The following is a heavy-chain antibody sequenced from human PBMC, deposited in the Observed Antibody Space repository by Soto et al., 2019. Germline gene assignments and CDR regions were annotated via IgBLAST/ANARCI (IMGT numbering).Heavy chain of an antibody. D-gene: IGHD2-15*01. V-gene: IGHV4-38-2*01. Sequence: SETLSLTCAVSGYSISSGYYWGWIRQPPGKGLEWIGSIYHSGSTYYNPSLKSRVTISVDTSKNQFSLKLSSVTAADTAVYYCASCSSLSDYSYGMDVWGQGTTVTVSS. CDR3: ASCSSLSDYSYGMDV. CDR2: IYHSGST. CDR1: GYSISSGYY. J-gene: IGHJ6*02.